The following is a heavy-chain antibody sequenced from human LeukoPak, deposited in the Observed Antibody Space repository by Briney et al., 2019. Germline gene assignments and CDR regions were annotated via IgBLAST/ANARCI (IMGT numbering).Heavy chain of an antibody. CDR2: IYHSGST. CDR3: VETYSGYDLASGYYFYGMEV. V-gene: IGHV4-4*02. J-gene: IGHJ6*02. D-gene: IGHD5-12*01. Sequence: SETLSLTCAVSGGSITSDNWWTWVRQTPGKGLEWIGEIYHSGSTNYNPSLRSRVTISVDKSKNQFSLNLSSVTAADTAVYYCVETYSGYDLASGYYFYGMEVWGQGTTVTASS. CDR1: GGSITSDNW.